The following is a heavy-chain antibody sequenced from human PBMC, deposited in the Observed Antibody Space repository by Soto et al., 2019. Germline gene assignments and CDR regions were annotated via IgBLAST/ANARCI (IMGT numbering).Heavy chain of an antibody. J-gene: IGHJ4*02. V-gene: IGHV3-15*07. CDR3: STHMTTSFG. CDR2: IYSKTDGGTT. CDR1: GFTFTNAW. D-gene: IGHD4-4*01. Sequence: EVQLVESGGGLVEPGGSLRLSCAASGFTFTNAWMNWVRQAPGKGLEWVARIYSKTDGGTTDYAAPVKGRFTSSRGDSESTLDLQMDSLKIEDTSGYYCSTHMTTSFGWGQGTLVAVSS.